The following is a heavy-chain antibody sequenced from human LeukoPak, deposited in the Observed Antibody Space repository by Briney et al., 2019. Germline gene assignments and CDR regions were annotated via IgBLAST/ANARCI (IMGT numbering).Heavy chain of an antibody. D-gene: IGHD1-26*01. CDR2: FDPEDGET. CDR3: VTSLYIVGATYFDY. V-gene: IGHV1-24*01. J-gene: IGHJ4*02. CDR1: GYTLTELS. Sequence: ASVKVSCKVSGYTLTELSMHWVRQAPGKGLEWMGGFDPEDGETIYAQKFQGRVTMTEDTSTDTAYMELSSLRSEDTAVYYCVTSLYIVGATYFDYWGQGTLVTVSS.